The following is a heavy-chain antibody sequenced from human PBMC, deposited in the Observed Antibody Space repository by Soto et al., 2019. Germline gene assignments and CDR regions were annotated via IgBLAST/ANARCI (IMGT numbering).Heavy chain of an antibody. Sequence: QVQLVESGGGLVKPGGSLRLSSAASGFTVSDYYMSWIRQAPGKGLEWVSYISSSGSTKYYADSVKGRFTISRDNAKNSLYLQMNSLRAEDTAVYYCARDQYYYGSGSYPYYYYGMDVWGQGTTVTVSS. J-gene: IGHJ6*02. CDR2: ISSSGSTK. CDR3: ARDQYYYGSGSYPYYYYGMDV. V-gene: IGHV3-11*01. CDR1: GFTVSDYY. D-gene: IGHD3-10*01.